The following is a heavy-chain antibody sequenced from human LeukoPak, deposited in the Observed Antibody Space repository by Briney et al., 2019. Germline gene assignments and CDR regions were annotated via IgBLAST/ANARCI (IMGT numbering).Heavy chain of an antibody. CDR2: IKQVGSEK. J-gene: IGHJ3*02. D-gene: IGHD3-16*01. V-gene: IGHV3-7*05. CDR3: AREHGGDAIDI. CDR1: GLTFSTYW. Sequence: GGSLRLSCAASGLTFSTYWMSGVRKAPGRGLEWVANIKQVGSEKYYVHSAKGRSTTSPDNAKNSLSLQMKSLRAEDTAVYYCAREHGGDAIDIWGQGKMVTVSS.